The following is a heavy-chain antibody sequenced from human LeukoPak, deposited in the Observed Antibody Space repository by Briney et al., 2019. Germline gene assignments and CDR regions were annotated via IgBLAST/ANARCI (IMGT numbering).Heavy chain of an antibody. Sequence: SETLSLTCTVSGGFISSYFWSWIRQPPGKRLEWIGYIYYSGSTNYNPSLKSRVTISVDTSKNQFSLKLSSVTAADTAMYCCARHGSGTMVRGPGEFDYWGQGTLVTVSS. D-gene: IGHD3-10*01. CDR2: IYYSGST. CDR3: ARHGSGTMVRGPGEFDY. J-gene: IGHJ4*02. CDR1: GGFISSYF. V-gene: IGHV4-59*08.